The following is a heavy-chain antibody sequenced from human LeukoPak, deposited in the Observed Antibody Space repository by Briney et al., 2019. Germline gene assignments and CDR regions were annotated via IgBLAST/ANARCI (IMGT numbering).Heavy chain of an antibody. J-gene: IGHJ6*02. CDR1: GFTFSDYY. CDR2: ISSSGSTI. Sequence: KPGGSLRLSCAASGFTFSDYYMSWIRQAPGKGLEWVSYISSSGSTIYYAGSVKGRFTISRDNAKNSPYLQMNSLRAEDTAVYYCARDRSPRHYDILTGYFNYYYYGMDVWGQGTTVTVSS. CDR3: ARDRSPRHYDILTGYFNYYYYGMDV. D-gene: IGHD3-9*01. V-gene: IGHV3-11*01.